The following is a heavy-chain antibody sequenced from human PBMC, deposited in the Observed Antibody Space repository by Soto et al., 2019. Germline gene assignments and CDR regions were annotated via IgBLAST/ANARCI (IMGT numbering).Heavy chain of an antibody. D-gene: IGHD5-12*01. CDR3: ARDPGYSPIWHQACDI. J-gene: IGHJ3*02. CDR2: ISTYNGNT. CDR1: GYTFTSYG. Sequence: QVQLVQSGAEVKKPGASVKVSCKASGYTFTSYGISWVRQAPGHGPEWMGRISTYNGNTNYDEKLQSRVTMTTDTSTNTAYMELGTPRYDDTAVYYCARDPGYSPIWHQACDIWGQGTMLTVSS. V-gene: IGHV1-18*01.